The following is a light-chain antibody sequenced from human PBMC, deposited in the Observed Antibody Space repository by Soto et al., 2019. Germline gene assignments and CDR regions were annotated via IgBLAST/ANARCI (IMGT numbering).Light chain of an antibody. CDR2: GAS. V-gene: IGKV3-20*01. Sequence: EIGLTQSRGTLSLSPGERATLSCSASQSVNNSYLAWYQQKPGQAPRLLIYGASSRATGIPDRFSGSGSGTDFTLTINRLEHEDFAVYYCQQYGSSGYTFGQGTKLEIK. J-gene: IGKJ2*01. CDR1: QSVNNSY. CDR3: QQYGSSGYT.